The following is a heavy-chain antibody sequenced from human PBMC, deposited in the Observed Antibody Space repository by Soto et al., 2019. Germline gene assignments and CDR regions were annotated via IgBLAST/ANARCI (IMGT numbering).Heavy chain of an antibody. CDR2: INPNSGGT. J-gene: IGHJ5*02. V-gene: IGHV1-2*02. D-gene: IGHD3-22*01. Sequence: WASVKVSCKASGYTFTGYYMHWVRQAPGQGLEWMGWINPNSGGTNYAQKFQGRVTMTRDTSISTAYMELSRLRSDDTAVYYCARDLGDYYDSSGYWFDPWGQGTLVTVSS. CDR3: ARDLGDYYDSSGYWFDP. CDR1: GYTFTGYY.